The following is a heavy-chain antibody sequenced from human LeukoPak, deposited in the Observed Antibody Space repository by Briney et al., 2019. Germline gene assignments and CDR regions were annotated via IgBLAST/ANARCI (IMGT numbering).Heavy chain of an antibody. CDR2: IRYDGSNK. D-gene: IGHD3-10*01. V-gene: IGHV3-30*02. J-gene: IGHJ4*02. Sequence: PGGSLRLSCAASGFTFSSCGMHWVRQAPGKGLEWVAFIRYDGSNKYYADSVKGRFTISRDDSKNTLYLQMNSLRAEDTAVYYCAKDDSASYGFCDYWGQGTLVTVSS. CDR3: AKDDSASYGFCDY. CDR1: GFTFSSCG.